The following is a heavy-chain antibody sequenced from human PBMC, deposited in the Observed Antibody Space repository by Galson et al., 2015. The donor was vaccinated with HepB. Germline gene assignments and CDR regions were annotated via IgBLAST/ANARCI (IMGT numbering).Heavy chain of an antibody. V-gene: IGHV3-33*08. CDR1: GFTFSNYG. D-gene: IGHD3-10*01. J-gene: IGHJ2*01. CDR3: AREGNTMVRGVPRRWYFDL. CDR2: IWYDGSNK. Sequence: SLRLSCAASGFTFSNYGMHWVRQAPGKGLEWVAVIWYDGSNKYYADSVKGRFTISRDNSKNTLYLQMNSLRAEDTAVYYCAREGNTMVRGVPRRWYFDLWGRGTLVTVSS.